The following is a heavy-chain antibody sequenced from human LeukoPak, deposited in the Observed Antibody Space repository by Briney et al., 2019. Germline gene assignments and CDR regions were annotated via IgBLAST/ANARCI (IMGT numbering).Heavy chain of an antibody. V-gene: IGHV3-73*01. J-gene: IGHJ6*03. D-gene: IGHD1-26*01. CDR3: TRDPLTTDSLYYYYYMDV. Sequence: GGSLRLSCAASGFTFSGSAMHWVRQASGKGLEWVGRIRSKANSYATAYAASVKGRFTISRDDSKNTAYLQMNSLKTEDTAVYYCTRDPLTTDSLYYYYYMDVWGKGTTVTVSS. CDR2: IRSKANSYAT. CDR1: GFTFSGSA.